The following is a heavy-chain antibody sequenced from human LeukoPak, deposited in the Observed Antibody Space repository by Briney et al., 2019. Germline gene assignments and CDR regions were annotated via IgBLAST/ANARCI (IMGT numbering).Heavy chain of an antibody. CDR3: ARGGERTGFDY. J-gene: IGHJ4*02. Sequence: PSETLSLTCTVSGGSINIYYWSWIRQPAGKGLEWIGRIYTSGSTNYNPSLKSRVTMSVDTSKNQFSLKLSSVTAADTAIYYCARGGERTGFDYWGQGTLVTVSS. D-gene: IGHD1-1*01. V-gene: IGHV4-4*07. CDR1: GGSINIYY. CDR2: IYTSGST.